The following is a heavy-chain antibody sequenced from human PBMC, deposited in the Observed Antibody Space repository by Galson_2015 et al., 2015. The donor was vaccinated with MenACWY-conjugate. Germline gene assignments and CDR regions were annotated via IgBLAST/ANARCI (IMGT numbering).Heavy chain of an antibody. CDR2: IYPGDSDT. V-gene: IGHV5-51*01. J-gene: IGHJ4*02. CDR1: GYILDNYW. Sequence: QSGAEVKKPGESLQISCTGSGYILDNYWIVWVRQMPGKGLEWMGMIYPGDSDTRYSPYFQGQVTISADKSITTAYLQLSRLKASDTAMYYCARQEGGFEGPLDFWAQGILVTVSS. D-gene: IGHD5-12*01. CDR3: ARQEGGFEGPLDF.